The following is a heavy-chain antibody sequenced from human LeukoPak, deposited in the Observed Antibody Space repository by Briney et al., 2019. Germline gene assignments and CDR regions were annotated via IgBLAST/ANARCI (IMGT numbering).Heavy chain of an antibody. Sequence: GGSLRLSCAASGFTFSSYWMNWVRQAPGKGLVWVSRIASDGSSTTYADSVKGRSSISRDNAKNTLYLQMNSLRVEDTAVYYCARGRPHGDDYWGQGTLVTVSS. D-gene: IGHD2-21*01. J-gene: IGHJ4*02. V-gene: IGHV3-74*01. CDR2: IASDGSST. CDR3: ARGRPHGDDY. CDR1: GFTFSSYW.